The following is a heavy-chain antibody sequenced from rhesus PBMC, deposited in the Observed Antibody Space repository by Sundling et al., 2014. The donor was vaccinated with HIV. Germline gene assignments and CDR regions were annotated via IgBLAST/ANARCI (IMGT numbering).Heavy chain of an antibody. J-gene: IGHJ6*01. CDR2: IGGSAGST. V-gene: IGHV4-165*02. CDR1: GYSITSGYY. CDR3: ARKSRNRWDDFGLDS. D-gene: IGHD1-44*01. Sequence: QVQLQESGPGLVKPSETLSLTCAVSGYSITSGYYWDWIRQPPGKGLEWIGHIGGSAGSTHYNPSLKSRVIISTDTFKNQFSLKLSSVTAADTAVYYCARKSRNRWDDFGLDSWGQGVVVTVSS.